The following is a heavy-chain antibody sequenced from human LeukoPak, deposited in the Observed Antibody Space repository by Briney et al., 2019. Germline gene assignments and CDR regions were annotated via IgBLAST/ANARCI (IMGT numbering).Heavy chain of an antibody. D-gene: IGHD3-10*01. V-gene: IGHV4-61*01. J-gene: IGHJ4*02. CDR3: ARALMVRGVITYYYFDY. Sequence: SETLSLTCTVSGGSVSSGSYYWSWIRQPPGKGLEWIGYIYYSGSTNYNPSFKSRVTISVDTSKNQFSLKLSSVTAADTAVYYCARALMVRGVITYYYFDYWGQGTLVTVSS. CDR2: IYYSGST. CDR1: GGSVSSGSYY.